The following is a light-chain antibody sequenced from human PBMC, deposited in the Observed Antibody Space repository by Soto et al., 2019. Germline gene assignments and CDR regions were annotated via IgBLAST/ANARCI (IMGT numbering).Light chain of an antibody. V-gene: IGKV3D-20*01. CDR1: HSVSSQY. Sequence: EIVLTQSPATLSLSPGEGATLSCGASHSVSSQYLAWYQHKPGLAPRLLIYDASSRATGIPDRFSGSGSGTDFTLTISRLVPEDFAVYYCQQYGSSPLTFGGGTKVESK. CDR2: DAS. CDR3: QQYGSSPLT. J-gene: IGKJ4*01.